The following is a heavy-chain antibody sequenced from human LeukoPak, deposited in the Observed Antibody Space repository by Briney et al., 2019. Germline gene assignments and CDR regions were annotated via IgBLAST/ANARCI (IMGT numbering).Heavy chain of an antibody. J-gene: IGHJ4*02. CDR2: IRHDGSYQ. CDR1: GFTFSSYG. CDR3: AKNRDSSDYPRDFDF. V-gene: IGHV3-30*02. D-gene: IGHD3-22*01. Sequence: GGSLRLSCAAFGFTFSSYGMHWVRQTPGKGLEWVAFIRHDGSYQQYADSVKGRFAVSRDNSKDMVYLQMNSLRTEDTAVYYCAKNRDSSDYPRDFDFWGQGTLVTVSS.